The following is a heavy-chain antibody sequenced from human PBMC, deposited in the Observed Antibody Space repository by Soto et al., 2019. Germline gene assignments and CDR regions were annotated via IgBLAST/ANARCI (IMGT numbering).Heavy chain of an antibody. CDR2: INSDGSST. Sequence: GGSLRLSCAASGCTFSSYWMHWVRQAPGKGLVWVSRINSDGSSTSYADSVKGRFTISRDNAKNTLYLQMNSLRAEDTAVYYCARGIFPPVITDWGQGTLVTVSS. D-gene: IGHD3-22*01. CDR1: GCTFSSYW. CDR3: ARGIFPPVITD. J-gene: IGHJ4*02. V-gene: IGHV3-74*01.